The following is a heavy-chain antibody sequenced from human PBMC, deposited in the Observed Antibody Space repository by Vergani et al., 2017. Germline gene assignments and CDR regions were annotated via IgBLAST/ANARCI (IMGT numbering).Heavy chain of an antibody. D-gene: IGHD2-2*01. CDR3: AKVCGSTSCPYGGGAFDV. CDR1: GFTFNSYA. Sequence: QLLESGGGLIQPGGSLRLSCAASGFTFNSYAMTWVRQAPGKGLEWVSGINNNGGSTYYADSVKGRFTISRANSKEPLYLQMTDLRAEDTATYYCAKVCGSTSCPYGGGAFDVWGHGTMVTVSS. J-gene: IGHJ3*01. CDR2: INNNGGST. V-gene: IGHV3-23*01.